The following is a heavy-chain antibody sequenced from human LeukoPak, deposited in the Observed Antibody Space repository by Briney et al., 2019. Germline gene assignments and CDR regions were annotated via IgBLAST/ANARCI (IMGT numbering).Heavy chain of an antibody. V-gene: IGHV3-21*01. J-gene: IGHJ4*02. CDR1: GFTFSNYT. Sequence: PGGSLRLSCAASGFTFSNYTMNWVRPAPGEGLEWVSSISSSSSYIYYADSVRGRFTISRDNARNSLHLQMNSLRAEDTAVYYCARGKPGVGASLDYWGQGSLVTVSS. CDR2: ISSSSSYI. D-gene: IGHD1-26*01. CDR3: ARGKPGVGASLDY.